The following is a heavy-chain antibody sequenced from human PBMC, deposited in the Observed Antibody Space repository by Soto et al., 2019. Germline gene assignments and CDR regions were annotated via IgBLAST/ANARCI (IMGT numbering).Heavy chain of an antibody. CDR2: IIPIFGTA. CDR3: ARGSRLVAPFDY. V-gene: IGHV1-69*13. CDR1: GGTFSSYA. J-gene: IGHJ4*02. Sequence: SVKVSCKASGGTFSSYAISWVRQAPGQGLEWMGGIIPIFGTANYAQKFQGRVTITAXXXXSXXXMXRXXRRXEGTAVYYCARGSRLVAPFDYWGQGTLVTVSS. D-gene: IGHD5-12*01.